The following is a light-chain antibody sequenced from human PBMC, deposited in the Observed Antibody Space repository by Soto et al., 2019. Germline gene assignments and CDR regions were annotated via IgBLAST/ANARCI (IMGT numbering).Light chain of an antibody. CDR3: SSYTSFKTLV. V-gene: IGLV2-14*01. J-gene: IGLJ1*01. CDR1: SSDVGGYKY. CDR2: DVT. Sequence: QSALTQPASVSESPGQSITISCTGSSSDVGGYKYVSWYQQHPGKAPKLLIYDVTNRPSGVSNRFSGSKSGYTASLTISGLQSEDVADYYCSSYTSFKTLVFGTGTKVTVL.